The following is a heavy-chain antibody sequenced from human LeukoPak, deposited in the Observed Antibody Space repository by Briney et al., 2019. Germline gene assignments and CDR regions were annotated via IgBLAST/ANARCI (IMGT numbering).Heavy chain of an antibody. V-gene: IGHV4-34*01. CDR2: INHSGHT. Sequence: PSETLSLTCAVYGGSFSDYYWSWIRQPPGKGLEWIGEINHSGHTNYNPSLKSRVTISVDTSKNQFSLKLSSVTAADTAVYYCARVMVRGVIIPFKYFDYWGQGTLVTVSS. J-gene: IGHJ4*02. CDR1: GGSFSDYY. D-gene: IGHD3-10*01. CDR3: ARVMVRGVIIPFKYFDY.